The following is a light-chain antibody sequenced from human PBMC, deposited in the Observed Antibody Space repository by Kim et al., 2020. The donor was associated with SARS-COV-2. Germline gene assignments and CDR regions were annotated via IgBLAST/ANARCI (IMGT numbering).Light chain of an antibody. J-gene: IGKJ1*01. CDR3: QQYGSSPPT. CDR1: QSVSSSY. CDR2: GAS. V-gene: IGKV3-20*01. Sequence: PGERATLSCRARQSVSSSYLAWYQQKPGQAPRLLIYGASSRATGIPDRFSGSGSGTDFTLTISRLEPEDFAVYYCQQYGSSPPTFGQGTKVDIK.